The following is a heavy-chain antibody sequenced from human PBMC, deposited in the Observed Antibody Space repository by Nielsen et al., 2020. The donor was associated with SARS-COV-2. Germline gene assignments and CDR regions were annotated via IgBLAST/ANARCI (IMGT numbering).Heavy chain of an antibody. D-gene: IGHD2-2*02. J-gene: IGHJ4*02. V-gene: IGHV3-48*03. Sequence: WIRQPPGKGLERVSYISSSGSTIYYADSVKGRFTISRDNAKNSLYLQMNSLRAEDTAVYYCAREVGKGHVVPAAIVDYWGQGTLVTVSS. CDR3: AREVGKGHVVPAAIVDY. CDR2: ISSSGSTI.